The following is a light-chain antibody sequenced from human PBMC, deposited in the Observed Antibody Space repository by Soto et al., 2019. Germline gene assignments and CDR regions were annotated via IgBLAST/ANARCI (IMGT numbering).Light chain of an antibody. CDR3: QSSESSHVI. CDR1: SGSIASNY. CDR2: ENN. Sequence: NFMLTQPHSVSESPGKTVTISCTRSSGSIASNYVQWYQQLPGSSPTTVIYENNQRPSGVPDRFSGSVDSSSNSASLTISGLKTEDEADYFCQSSESSHVIFGGGTKVTVL. J-gene: IGLJ2*01. V-gene: IGLV6-57*01.